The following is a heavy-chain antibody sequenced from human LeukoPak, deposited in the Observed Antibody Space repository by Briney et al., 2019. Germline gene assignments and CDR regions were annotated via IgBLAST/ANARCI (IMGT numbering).Heavy chain of an antibody. D-gene: IGHD3-16*01. V-gene: IGHV4-39*07. CDR3: AREWRGSYFSY. Sequence: RPSETLSLTCTVSGGSISSSSYYWGWIRQPPGKGLEWIGSISYTGSTNYNPSLKSRVTMSVDTSKNQFSLKLSSVTAADTAVYYCAREWRGSYFSYWGQGTLVTVSS. CDR2: ISYTGST. J-gene: IGHJ4*02. CDR1: GGSISSSSYY.